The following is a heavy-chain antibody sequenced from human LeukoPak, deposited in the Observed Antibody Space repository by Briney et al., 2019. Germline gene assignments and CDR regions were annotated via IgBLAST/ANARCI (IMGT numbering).Heavy chain of an antibody. CDR2: ISAYNGNT. CDR3: ARGTSWYKGVGYYYYYMDV. J-gene: IGHJ6*03. V-gene: IGHV1-18*01. D-gene: IGHD2-2*02. Sequence: ASVKVSCKASGYTVTSYGISWVRQAPGQGLEWMGWISAYNGNTNYAQKLQGRVTMTTDTSTSTAYMELRSLRSDDTAVYYCARGTSWYKGVGYYYYYMDVWGKGTTVTVSS. CDR1: GYTVTSYG.